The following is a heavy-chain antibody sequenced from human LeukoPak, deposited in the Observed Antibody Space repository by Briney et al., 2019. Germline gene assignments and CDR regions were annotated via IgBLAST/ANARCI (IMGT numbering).Heavy chain of an antibody. CDR1: GYGFTSYW. CDR3: ARLRVDEVADY. Sequence: GESLKISCKGSGYGFTSYWIGWVRQMPGKGLEWMGIIYPVDSDTRYSPSFQGQVTIAADKSISTAYLQWSSLKPSDTAMCYSARLRVDEVADYWGQGTLVTVSS. V-gene: IGHV5-51*01. J-gene: IGHJ4*02. CDR2: IYPVDSDT. D-gene: IGHD5-12*01.